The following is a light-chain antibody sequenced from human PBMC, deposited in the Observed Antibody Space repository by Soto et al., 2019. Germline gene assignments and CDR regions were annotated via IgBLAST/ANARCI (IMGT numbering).Light chain of an antibody. CDR3: QQCYNSPHT. J-gene: IGKJ4*01. CDR2: AAS. Sequence: DIEMTQSPSSLSASVGDRVTITCRASQSISSDLDWYQQKPGEAPKLLIHAASSLDTGVPSRFSGSGSGTDFTLTISRLQPEDFAMYYCQQCYNSPHTFGQGTKVEIK. CDR1: QSISSD. V-gene: IGKV1-39*01.